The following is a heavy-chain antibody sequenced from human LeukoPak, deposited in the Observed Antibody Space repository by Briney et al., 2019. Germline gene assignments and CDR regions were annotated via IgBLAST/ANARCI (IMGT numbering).Heavy chain of an antibody. CDR1: GYIFTGHY. D-gene: IGHD3-9*01. CDR2: INPNSGGT. Sequence: ASLKVSCKASGYIFTGHYMHWVRQAPGQGLEWMGWINPNSGGTNYAQKFQGRVTMTRDTSISTAYMELSRLRSDDTAVYYCARLTEYYDILPGYDAVDYWGQGTLVTVSS. V-gene: IGHV1-2*02. CDR3: ARLTEYYDILPGYDAVDY. J-gene: IGHJ4*02.